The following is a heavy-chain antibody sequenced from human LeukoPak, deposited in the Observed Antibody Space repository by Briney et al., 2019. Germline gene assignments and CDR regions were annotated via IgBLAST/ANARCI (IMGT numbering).Heavy chain of an antibody. V-gene: IGHV3-9*01. D-gene: IGHD3-10*01. J-gene: IGHJ6*02. CDR2: ISWNSGSI. Sequence: GGSLRLSCAASGSTFDDYAMHWVRQAPGKGLEWVSGISWNSGSIGYADSVKGRFTISRDNAKNSLYLQMNSLRAEDTALYYCAKDMGGSGNGMDVWGQGTTVTVSS. CDR1: GSTFDDYA. CDR3: AKDMGGSGNGMDV.